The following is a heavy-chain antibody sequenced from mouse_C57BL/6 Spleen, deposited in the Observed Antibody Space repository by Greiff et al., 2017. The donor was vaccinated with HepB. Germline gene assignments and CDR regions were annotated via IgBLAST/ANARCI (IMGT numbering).Heavy chain of an antibody. J-gene: IGHJ4*01. CDR1: GFTFSDYG. D-gene: IGHD1-1*01. V-gene: IGHV5-17*01. CDR3: ASGLLLTLYAMDY. Sequence: EVQRVESGGGLVKPGGSLKLSCAASGFTFSDYGMHWVRQAPEKGLEWVAYISSGSSTIYYADTVKGRFTISRDNAKNTLFLQMTSLRSEDTAMYYCASGLLLTLYAMDYWGQGTSVTVSS. CDR2: ISSGSSTI.